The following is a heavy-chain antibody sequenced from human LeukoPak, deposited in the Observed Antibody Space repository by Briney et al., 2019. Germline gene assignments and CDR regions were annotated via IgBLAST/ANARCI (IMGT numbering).Heavy chain of an antibody. Sequence: GGSLRLSCAASGFTVSSNYMSWVRQAPGKGLEWVSVIYSGGSTYYADSVKGRFTISRDNSKNTLYLQMNSLRAEDTAVYYCARDEGLHYDSSGYYYWGQGTLVTVSS. CDR2: IYSGGST. CDR3: ARDEGLHYDSSGYYY. CDR1: GFTVSSNY. V-gene: IGHV3-66*01. D-gene: IGHD3-22*01. J-gene: IGHJ4*02.